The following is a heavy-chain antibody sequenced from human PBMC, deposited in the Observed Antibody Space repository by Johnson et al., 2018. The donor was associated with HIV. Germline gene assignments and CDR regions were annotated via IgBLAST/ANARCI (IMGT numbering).Heavy chain of an antibody. D-gene: IGHD2-21*02. CDR2: IRYDGSNK. Sequence: QVQLVESGGGVVQPGGSLRLSCAASGFTFSNYGMHWVRQAPGKGLEWVAFIRYDGSNKYYADSVKGRFTISRDNSKNTLYLQMNSLRAEDTAVYYCAKDKAVVTALYDAFDIWGQGTMVTVSS. CDR3: AKDKAVVTALYDAFDI. CDR1: GFTFSNYG. J-gene: IGHJ3*02. V-gene: IGHV3-30*02.